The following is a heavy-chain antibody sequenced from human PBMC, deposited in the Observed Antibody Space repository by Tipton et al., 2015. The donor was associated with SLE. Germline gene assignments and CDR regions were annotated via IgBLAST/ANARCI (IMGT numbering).Heavy chain of an antibody. Sequence: SLRLSCAASGFSIRTYLMNWVRQAPGKGLEWVASIKQDGSEKNYVDSVKGRFTISRDNAKNSLYLQMNSLRADDTAVYYCASLEAGPYYYVMDVWGQGTPITVSS. V-gene: IGHV3-7*01. J-gene: IGHJ6*02. CDR1: GFSIRTYL. CDR2: IKQDGSEK. D-gene: IGHD6-13*01. CDR3: ASLEAGPYYYVMDV.